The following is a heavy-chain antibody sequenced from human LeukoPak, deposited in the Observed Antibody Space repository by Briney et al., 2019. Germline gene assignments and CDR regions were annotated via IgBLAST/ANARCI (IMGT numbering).Heavy chain of an antibody. CDR3: AREARGIVVVQTYYFDY. CDR2: INHSGST. D-gene: IGHD3-22*01. V-gene: IGHV4-34*01. J-gene: IGHJ4*02. CDR1: GGSISSYY. Sequence: SETLSLTCTVSGGSISSYYWSWIRQPPGKGLEWIGEINHSGSTNYNPSLKSRVTISVDTSKNQFSLKLSSVTAADTAVYYCAREARGIVVVQTYYFDYWGQGTLVTVSS.